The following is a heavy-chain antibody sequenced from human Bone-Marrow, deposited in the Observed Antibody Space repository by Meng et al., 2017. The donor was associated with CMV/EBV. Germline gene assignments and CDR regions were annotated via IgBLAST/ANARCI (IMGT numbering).Heavy chain of an antibody. J-gene: IGHJ6*02. V-gene: IGHV4-59*02. D-gene: IGHD2-2*02. CDR3: ASGIGYCSGTSCHTPYYYGMDV. Sequence: GSLRLSCTVSGVSVTSSFWNWIRQPPGNGLEWIGYIHYSGSTDYNPSLKSRVTISVDTSKNQLSLELRSVTAADTAVYYCASGIGYCSGTSCHTPYYYGMDVWGQGTTVTVSS. CDR2: IHYSGST. CDR1: GVSVTSSF.